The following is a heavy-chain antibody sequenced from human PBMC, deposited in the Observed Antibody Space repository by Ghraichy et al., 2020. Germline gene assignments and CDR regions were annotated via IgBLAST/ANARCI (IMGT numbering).Heavy chain of an antibody. D-gene: IGHD5-24*01. CDR1: GFTFSSYG. V-gene: IGHV3-33*01. Sequence: GESLNISCAASGFTFSSYGMHWVRQAPGKGLEWVAVIWYDGSNKYYADSVKGRFTISRDNSKNTLYLQMNSLRAEDTAVYYCARDLPELISAFDIWGQGTMVTVSS. CDR3: ARDLPELISAFDI. J-gene: IGHJ3*02. CDR2: IWYDGSNK.